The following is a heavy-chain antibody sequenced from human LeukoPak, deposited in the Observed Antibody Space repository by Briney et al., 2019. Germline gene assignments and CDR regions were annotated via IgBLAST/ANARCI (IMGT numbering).Heavy chain of an antibody. V-gene: IGHV4-39*01. Sequence: PSETLSLTCTVSGGSISSSSYYWGWIRQPPGRGLEWIGSFYYSGGTYCNPSLKSRVTISVDTSKNQFSLKLSSVTAADTAVYYCARHWGGGYDYWGQGTLVSVSS. CDR3: ARHWGGGYDY. J-gene: IGHJ4*02. CDR2: FYYSGGT. D-gene: IGHD3-16*01. CDR1: GGSISSSSYY.